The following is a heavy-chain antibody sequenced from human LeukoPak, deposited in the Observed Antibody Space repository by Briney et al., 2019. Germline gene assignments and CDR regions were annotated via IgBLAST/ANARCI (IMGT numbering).Heavy chain of an antibody. J-gene: IGHJ6*02. CDR1: GFTFSGSA. V-gene: IGHV3-73*01. CDR3: TRRPGSGSYFSFSDV. Sequence: PGGSLRLSCAASGFTFSGSAMHWVRQASGKGLEWVGRIRSKANSYATAYAASVKGRFTISRDDSKNTAYLQMNSLKTEDTAVYYCTRRPGSGSYFSFSDVWGQGTTVTVSS. CDR2: IRSKANSYAT. D-gene: IGHD3-10*01.